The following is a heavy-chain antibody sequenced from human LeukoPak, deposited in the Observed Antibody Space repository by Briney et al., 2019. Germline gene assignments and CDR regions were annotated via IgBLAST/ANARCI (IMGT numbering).Heavy chain of an antibody. J-gene: IGHJ4*02. CDR2: ISATGDNT. V-gene: IGHV3-23*01. D-gene: IGHD3-9*01. CDR1: QFTFSNYA. Sequence: PGGSLRLSCAASQFTFSNYAMNWVRQAPGRGLEWVSGISATGDNTYYADSVKGRFTISRDNSKSTLYLQMNSLRVEDTAIYYCARGYYDISTGLGYWSQGTLVTVSS. CDR3: ARGYYDISTGLGY.